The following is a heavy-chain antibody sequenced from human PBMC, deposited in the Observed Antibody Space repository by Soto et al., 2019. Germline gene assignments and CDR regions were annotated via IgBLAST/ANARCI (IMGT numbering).Heavy chain of an antibody. V-gene: IGHV3-23*01. Sequence: GGSVRLCCAASGFTCDAYGMSWVRQSPGKCLEWVSGITGIXGSTDYADWVKGRFTISRDTSRKTLYLQTSRLSVEDTALYYCAREYRTSSQFEYGRQGTLVTVSS. CDR1: GFTCDAYG. CDR3: AREYRTSSQFEY. CDR2: ITGIXGST. D-gene: IGHD5-18*01. J-gene: IGHJ4*02.